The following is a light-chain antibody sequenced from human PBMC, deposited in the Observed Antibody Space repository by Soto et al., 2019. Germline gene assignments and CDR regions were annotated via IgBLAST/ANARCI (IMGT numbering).Light chain of an antibody. Sequence: QSALTQPASVSGSPGQSITISCTGTSSDVGGYNYVSWYQQHRGKAPKLMIYDVSNRPSGVSNRFSGSKSGNTASLTISGLQAEDEADYYCSSYTISTLVVFGGGTKLTVL. CDR2: DVS. V-gene: IGLV2-14*01. J-gene: IGLJ2*01. CDR3: SSYTISTLVV. CDR1: SSDVGGYNY.